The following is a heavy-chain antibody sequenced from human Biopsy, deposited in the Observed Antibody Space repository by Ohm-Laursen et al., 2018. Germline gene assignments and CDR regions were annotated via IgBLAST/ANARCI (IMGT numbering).Heavy chain of an antibody. CDR1: GGSIPSYS. CDR2: IYSTGDT. CDR3: ARRSAANWYFNL. Sequence: PGTLSLTCTVSGGSIPSYSWSWIRQPPGKGLEPIGYIYSTGDTTYNPSLQSRVTISLDTSNNQLSLRLRSVTAADAAVYYCARRSAANWYFNLWGRGTLVTVSS. J-gene: IGHJ2*01. D-gene: IGHD6-25*01. V-gene: IGHV4-59*08.